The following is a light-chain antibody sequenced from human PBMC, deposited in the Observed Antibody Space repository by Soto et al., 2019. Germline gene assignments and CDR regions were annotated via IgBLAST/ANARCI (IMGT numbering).Light chain of an antibody. CDR1: SSDVGGYNY. J-gene: IGLJ2*01. V-gene: IGLV2-14*01. CDR2: DVS. CDR3: SSYTSSSTVV. Sequence: QSALTQPASVSGSPGQSITISCTGTSSDVGGYNYVSWYQQHPGKVPKLMIYDVSNRPSGVSNRFSGSKSGNTASLTISGFQAEDEADYYCSSYTSSSTVVFGGGTKLTVL.